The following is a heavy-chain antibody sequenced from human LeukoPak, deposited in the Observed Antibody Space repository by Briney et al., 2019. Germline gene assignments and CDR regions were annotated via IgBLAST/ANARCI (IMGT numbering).Heavy chain of an antibody. CDR1: GGSISSSSYY. J-gene: IGHJ5*02. Sequence: SETLSLTCTVSGGSISSSSYYWGWIRQPPGKGLEWIGEINHSGSTNYNPSLKSRVTISVDTSKNQFSLKLSSVTAADTAVYFCARAYRSSWYANWFDPWGQGTLVTVSS. D-gene: IGHD6-13*01. CDR2: INHSGST. V-gene: IGHV4-39*07. CDR3: ARAYRSSWYANWFDP.